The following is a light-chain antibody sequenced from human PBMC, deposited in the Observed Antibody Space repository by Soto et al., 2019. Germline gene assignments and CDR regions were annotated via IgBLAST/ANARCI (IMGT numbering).Light chain of an antibody. CDR3: QQYGRSPFT. J-gene: IGKJ2*01. CDR2: GAS. CDR1: QRITNNF. V-gene: IGKV3-20*01. Sequence: EIVLTQSPGTLSLSPGERATLSCRASQRITNNFLAWFQQKPGLAPRLLIHGASTRASGVPDRFSGDGSGTDFVLTISRLEPEDFAVYYCQQYGRSPFTFGQGTKLQIK.